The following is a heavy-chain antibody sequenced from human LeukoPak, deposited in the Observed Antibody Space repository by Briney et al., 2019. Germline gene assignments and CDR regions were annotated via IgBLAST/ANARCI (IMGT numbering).Heavy chain of an antibody. D-gene: IGHD2-8*01. CDR2: ISFDGNNK. CDR3: ARDIAADTKFDD. J-gene: IGHJ4*02. V-gene: IGHV3-30-3*01. CDR1: GFTVTSYG. Sequence: GRALRLSCAASGFTVTSYGVDCGGQAPGKGLEWVTAISFDGNNKYYADSVKGRFTTSRDNSKNTLYLEMNSLRPEDTAVYYCARDIAADTKFDDWGQGTLVTVSS.